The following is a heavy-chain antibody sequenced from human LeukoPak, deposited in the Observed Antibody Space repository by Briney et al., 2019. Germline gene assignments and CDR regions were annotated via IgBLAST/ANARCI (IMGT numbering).Heavy chain of an antibody. D-gene: IGHD2-15*01. Sequence: GASVKVSCKASGYTFTSYDINWVRQATGQGLEWMGWINPNSGGTNYAQKFQGRVTMTRDTSISTAYMELSRLRSDDTAVYYCASLGAVVVAAFHNWFDPWGQGTLVTVSS. CDR1: GYTFTSYD. CDR2: INPNSGGT. V-gene: IGHV1-2*02. CDR3: ASLGAVVVAAFHNWFDP. J-gene: IGHJ5*02.